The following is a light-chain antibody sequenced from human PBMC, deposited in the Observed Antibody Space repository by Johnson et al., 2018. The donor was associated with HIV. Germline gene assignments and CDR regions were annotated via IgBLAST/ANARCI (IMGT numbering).Light chain of an antibody. CDR1: SSNIGNNY. Sequence: QSVLTQPPSVSAAPGQKVTISCSGSSSNIGNNYVSWYQQLPGRAPKLLIYDNNKRPSGIPDRFSGSKSGTSATLGITRLQPGDEADYYCGTWDSSLRVGFFGTGTKVTVL. J-gene: IGLJ1*01. CDR3: GTWDSSLRVGF. V-gene: IGLV1-51*01. CDR2: DNN.